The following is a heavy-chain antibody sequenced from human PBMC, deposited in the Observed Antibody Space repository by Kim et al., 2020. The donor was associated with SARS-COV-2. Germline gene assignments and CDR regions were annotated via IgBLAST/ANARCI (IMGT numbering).Heavy chain of an antibody. V-gene: IGHV6-1*01. CDR3: ARGGMAAAGTIDY. J-gene: IGHJ4*02. D-gene: IGHD6-13*01. Sequence: YAVSVKSRITITPDTAKNQFSLQLNSVTPEDTAVYYCARGGMAAAGTIDYWGQGTLVTVSS.